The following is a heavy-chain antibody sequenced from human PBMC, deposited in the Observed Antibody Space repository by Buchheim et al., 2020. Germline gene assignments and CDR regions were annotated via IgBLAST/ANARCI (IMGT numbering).Heavy chain of an antibody. V-gene: IGHV1-8*01. D-gene: IGHD6-19*01. Sequence: QVQLVQSGAEVKKPGASVKVSCKASGYTFTSDDINWVRQATGQGLEWMGWMNSNSGNTGYAQKFQGSVTMTRNTSITTSSMELSSLRSEDTAVYYCARGGFGSSGWRYYYYYYGMDVWGQGTT. CDR2: MNSNSGNT. CDR3: ARGGFGSSGWRYYYYYYGMDV. CDR1: GYTFTSDD. J-gene: IGHJ6*02.